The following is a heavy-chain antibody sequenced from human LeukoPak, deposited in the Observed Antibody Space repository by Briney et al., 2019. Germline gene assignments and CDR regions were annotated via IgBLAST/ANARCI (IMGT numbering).Heavy chain of an antibody. CDR2: ISYDGSNK. CDR3: ARAYYDFWSGYYNSGFDP. D-gene: IGHD3-3*01. Sequence: PGGSLRLSCAASGFTFSSYAMHWVRQAPGKGLEWVAVISYDGSNKYYADSVKGRLTISRDNSKNTLYLQMNSLRAEDTAVYYCARAYYDFWSGYYNSGFDPWGQGTLVTVSS. V-gene: IGHV3-30*04. CDR1: GFTFSSYA. J-gene: IGHJ5*02.